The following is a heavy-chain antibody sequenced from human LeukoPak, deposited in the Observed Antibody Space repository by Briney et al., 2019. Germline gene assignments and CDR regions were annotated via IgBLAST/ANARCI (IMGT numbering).Heavy chain of an antibody. Sequence: ASVKVSCRASGYTFTNYYLHWVRQAPGQRLEWMGIINPSVGSTSYAQKSQGRITMTRDTSTSTVFMELSSPRSEDTAVYYCARDKLTLVREIPDYWGQGTLVTVSS. CDR1: GYTFTNYY. V-gene: IGHV1-46*01. CDR2: INPSVGST. CDR3: ARDKLTLVREIPDY. J-gene: IGHJ4*02. D-gene: IGHD3-10*01.